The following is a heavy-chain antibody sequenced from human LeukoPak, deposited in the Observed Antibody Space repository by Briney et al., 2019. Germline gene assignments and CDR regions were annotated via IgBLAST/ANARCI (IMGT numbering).Heavy chain of an antibody. Sequence: PGGSLRLSCAASGFTFSSSAMAWVRHAPGKGLEWLSTISYSGSGTYYADSVKGRFTISRDNSENTVYLQMTSLRVEDTAEYYCARTLYSCSGSELPHHWGQGTLVTVSS. CDR1: GFTFSSSA. D-gene: IGHD3-10*01. CDR2: ISYSGSGT. V-gene: IGHV3-23*01. CDR3: ARTLYSCSGSELPHH. J-gene: IGHJ1*01.